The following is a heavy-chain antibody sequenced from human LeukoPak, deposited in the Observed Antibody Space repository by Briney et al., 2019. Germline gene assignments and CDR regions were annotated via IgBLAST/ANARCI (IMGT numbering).Heavy chain of an antibody. CDR3: ARLSGYYDSSDY. D-gene: IGHD3-22*01. Sequence: GESLKISFKGSGYSFTSYWIGWVRQMPGKGLEWMGIIYGGDSDIRYSPSFEGQVTMSADKSISTAYLQWSSLKASDTAMYYCARLSGYYDSSDYWGQGTLVTVSS. CDR1: GYSFTSYW. CDR2: IYGGDSDI. J-gene: IGHJ4*02. V-gene: IGHV5-51*01.